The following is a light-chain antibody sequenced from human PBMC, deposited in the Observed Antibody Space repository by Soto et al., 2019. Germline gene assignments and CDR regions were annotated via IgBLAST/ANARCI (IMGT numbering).Light chain of an antibody. J-gene: IGKJ1*01. V-gene: IGKV3-20*01. CDR1: QSLGSGY. Sequence: VLTQSPVTLSLSPGERATLSCRASQSLGSGYLAWYQQKAGQAPRLLIYDATSGATGIPDRFSGSGSGTDFALTISRVEAEDFGVYYCQQYAHLPITFGQGTKVEI. CDR3: QQYAHLPIT. CDR2: DAT.